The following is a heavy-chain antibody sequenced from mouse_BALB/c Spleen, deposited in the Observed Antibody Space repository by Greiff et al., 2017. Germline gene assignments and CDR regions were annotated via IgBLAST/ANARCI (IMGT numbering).Heavy chain of an antibody. V-gene: IGHV1S81*02. D-gene: IGHD2-12*01. CDR1: GYTFTSYY. J-gene: IGHJ4*01. CDR2: INPSNGGT. Sequence: QVQLQQPGAELVKPGASVKLSCKASGYTFTSYYMYWVKQRPGQGLEWIGGINPSNGGTNFNEKFKSKATLTVDKSSSTAYMQLSSLTSEDSAVYYCTRYVTTGYYAMDYWGQGTSVTVSS. CDR3: TRYVTTGYYAMDY.